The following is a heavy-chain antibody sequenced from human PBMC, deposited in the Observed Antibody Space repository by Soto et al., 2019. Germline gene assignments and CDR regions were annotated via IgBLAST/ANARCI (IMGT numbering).Heavy chain of an antibody. CDR3: ARIPVDTYMINWFDP. J-gene: IGHJ5*02. D-gene: IGHD5-18*01. CDR2: IYYSGST. Sequence: SETLSLTCTVSGGSVSSGDYYWSWIRQPPGKGLEWIGYIYYSGSTNYNPSLKSRVSISLDTSKNQFSLRLTSVTAADTAVYYCARIPVDTYMINWFDPWGQGTLVTVS. CDR1: GGSVSSGDYY. V-gene: IGHV4-61*08.